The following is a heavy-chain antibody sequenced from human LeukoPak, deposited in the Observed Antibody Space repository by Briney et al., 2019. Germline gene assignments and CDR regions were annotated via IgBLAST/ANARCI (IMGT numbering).Heavy chain of an antibody. CDR2: IIGSGRTT. CDR3: VREGRGIVGASAY. V-gene: IGHV3-23*01. D-gene: IGHD1-26*01. J-gene: IGHJ4*02. CDR1: GFTFISYF. Sequence: GGSLRLSCEASGFTFISYFMSWVRQAPGKGLEWVASIIGSGRTTKYADAVKGRFTISRDNSRNSLYLQMTSLIADDTAVYYCVREGRGIVGASAYWGRGTLVAVSS.